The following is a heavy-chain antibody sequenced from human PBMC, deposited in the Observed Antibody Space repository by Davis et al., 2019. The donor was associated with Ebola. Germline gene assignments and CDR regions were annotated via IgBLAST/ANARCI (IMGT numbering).Heavy chain of an antibody. CDR3: ATPRLSAAALDY. J-gene: IGHJ4*02. CDR2: IYDTGSI. CDR1: GASIGDHY. D-gene: IGHD6-25*01. Sequence: SETLSLTCTVSGASIGDHYWAWIRQSPGKGLEWIGSIYDTGSIYYNPSLKSRATIFADTSKTQFSLTLDSVTAADTAIYYCATPRLSAAALDYWGQGALVTVSS. V-gene: IGHV4-59*05.